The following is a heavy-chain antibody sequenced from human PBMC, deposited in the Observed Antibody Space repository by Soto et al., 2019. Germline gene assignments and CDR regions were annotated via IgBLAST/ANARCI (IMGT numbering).Heavy chain of an antibody. J-gene: IGHJ4*02. CDR3: ARWGTTGGLDF. D-gene: IGHD3-16*01. CDR1: GFTFRSFV. V-gene: IGHV3-30*03. CDR2: TSYDGSNT. Sequence: QVQLVESGGGVVQPGTSLRLSCVGSGFTFRSFVIHWVRQAPGKGLEWVALTSYDGSNTYYGDSVKGRFTISRDNSKNTVDLQMDSLRVEDTALYYCARWGTTGGLDFWGQGTLASVSS.